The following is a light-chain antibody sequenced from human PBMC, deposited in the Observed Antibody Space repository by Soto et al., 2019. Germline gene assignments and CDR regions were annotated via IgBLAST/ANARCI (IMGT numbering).Light chain of an antibody. V-gene: IGKV3-15*01. CDR1: QSVSSN. J-gene: IGKJ1*01. CDR2: GAS. CDR3: QHYNNWPPWT. Sequence: EIVMTQSPATLSVSPGERATLSCRASQSVSSNLAWYQQKPGQAPRLLIYGASTRATGFPARFSGSGSGTDFTLTISSLQSEDFAVYYCQHYNNWPPWTFGQGTKVEIK.